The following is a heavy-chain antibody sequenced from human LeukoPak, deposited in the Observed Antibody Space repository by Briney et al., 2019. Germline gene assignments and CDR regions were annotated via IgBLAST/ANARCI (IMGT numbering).Heavy chain of an antibody. J-gene: IGHJ5*02. V-gene: IGHV3-30*01. CDR1: GFTFSRYA. CDR3: ARGMTDYGDDPPFDP. Sequence: GGSLRLSCAASGFTFSRYAMHWVRQAPGKGLEWVAVISYDGSNKYYADSVKGRFTISRDNSKNTLYLQMNSLRAEDTAVYYCARGMTDYGDDPPFDPWGQGTLVTVSS. D-gene: IGHD4-17*01. CDR2: ISYDGSNK.